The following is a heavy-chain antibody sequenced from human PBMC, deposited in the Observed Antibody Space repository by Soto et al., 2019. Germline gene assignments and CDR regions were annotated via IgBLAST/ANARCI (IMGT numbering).Heavy chain of an antibody. CDR3: ARSPGFCSTTRCYGRDFEVDV. Sequence: QVQLVEVGGGVVKPGRSLRLSCAASRFTFSNYAMHWVRQAPGKGLQWVALISFDGRTKYYADSVKGRFTISRDNSKNTPSLQRKGLRAEDTAVYYCARSPGFCSTTRCYGRDFEVDVWRQGTTVHVSS. J-gene: IGHJ6*01. CDR2: ISFDGRTK. CDR1: RFTFSNYA. V-gene: IGHV3-30*04. D-gene: IGHD2-2*01.